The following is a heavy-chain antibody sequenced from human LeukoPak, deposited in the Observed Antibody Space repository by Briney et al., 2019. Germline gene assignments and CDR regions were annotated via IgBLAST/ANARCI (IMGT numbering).Heavy chain of an antibody. CDR2: INHSGST. V-gene: IGHV4-34*01. J-gene: IGHJ3*02. CDR3: ARESGGSSGSNDAFDI. CDR1: GGSFSGYY. Sequence: SETLSLTCAVYGGSFSGYYWSWIRRPPGKGLEWIGEINHSGSTNYNPSLKSRVTISIDTSKNQFSLKLSSVTAADTAVYYCARESGGSSGSNDAFDIWGQGTMVTVSS. D-gene: IGHD3-22*01.